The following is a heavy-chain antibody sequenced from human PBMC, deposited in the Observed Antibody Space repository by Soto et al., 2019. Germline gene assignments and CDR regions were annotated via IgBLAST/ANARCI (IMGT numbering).Heavy chain of an antibody. CDR1: GYSFTSYW. J-gene: IGHJ6*02. CDR2: IDPSDSYT. Sequence: PGESLKISCKGSGYSFTSYWISWVRQMPEKGLEWMGRIDPSDSYTNYSPSFQGHVTISADKSISTAYLQWSSLKASDTAVYYCARQGYYYYGMDVWGQGTTVTVSS. CDR3: ARQGYYYYGMDV. V-gene: IGHV5-10-1*01.